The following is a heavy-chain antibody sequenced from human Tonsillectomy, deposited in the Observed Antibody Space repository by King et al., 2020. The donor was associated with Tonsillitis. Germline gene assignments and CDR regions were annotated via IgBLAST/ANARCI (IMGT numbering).Heavy chain of an antibody. V-gene: IGHV3-30*02. CDR1: GFTLSNYG. D-gene: IGHD6-13*01. J-gene: IGHJ4*02. CDR3: AKEDYSSSWYVDY. Sequence: HVQLVESGGGVVQPGGSLRLSCAASGFTLSNYGMHWVRQAPGKGLEWVAFIRYDGSNKFYADSVKGRFTISRDNSKNTLYLQMNSLRVEDTAVYYCAKEDYSSSWYVDYWGQGTLVTVSS. CDR2: IRYDGSNK.